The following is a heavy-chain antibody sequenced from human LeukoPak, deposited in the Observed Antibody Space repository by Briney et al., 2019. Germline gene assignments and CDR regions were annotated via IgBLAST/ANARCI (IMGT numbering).Heavy chain of an antibody. Sequence: GGSLRLSCAASGLTFSSYSMNWVCQAPGKGLEWVSYISSSSSTIYYADSVKGRFTISRDNAKNSLYLQMNSLRAEDTAVYYCARVSGTNGACRHCWFDPWGQGTLVTVSS. CDR2: ISSSSSTI. CDR3: ARVSGTNGACRHCWFDP. D-gene: IGHD2-8*01. J-gene: IGHJ5*02. CDR1: GLTFSSYS. V-gene: IGHV3-48*01.